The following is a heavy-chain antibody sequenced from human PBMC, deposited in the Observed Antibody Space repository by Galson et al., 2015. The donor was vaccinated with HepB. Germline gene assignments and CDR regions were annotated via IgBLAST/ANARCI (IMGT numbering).Heavy chain of an antibody. J-gene: IGHJ4*02. CDR2: ISGNGGST. V-gene: IGHV3-23*01. CDR3: AKIGRVAARTHHFDY. Sequence: SLRLSCAASGFTFAAYAMSWVRQAPGKGLEWVSGISGNGGSTYYVESKKGRFTISRDNSKNTLYLQMSSLRAEDTAVYYCAKIGRVAARTHHFDYWGQGTLVTVSS. D-gene: IGHD6-6*01. CDR1: GFTFAAYA.